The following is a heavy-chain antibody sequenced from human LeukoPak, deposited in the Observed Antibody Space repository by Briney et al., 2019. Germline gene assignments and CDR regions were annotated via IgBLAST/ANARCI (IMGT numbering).Heavy chain of an antibody. Sequence: GRSLRLSCAASGFTFDDYAMHWVRQAPGKGLEWVSGISWNSGSIGYADSVKGRFTISRDNAKNSLYLQMNSLRAEDMALYYCAKAAGSSGWYEIDYWGQGTLVTVSS. CDR1: GFTFDDYA. J-gene: IGHJ4*02. CDR2: ISWNSGSI. D-gene: IGHD6-19*01. V-gene: IGHV3-9*03. CDR3: AKAAGSSGWYEIDY.